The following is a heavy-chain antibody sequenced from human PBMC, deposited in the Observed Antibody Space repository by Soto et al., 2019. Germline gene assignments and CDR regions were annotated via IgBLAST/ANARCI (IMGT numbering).Heavy chain of an antibody. CDR2: TSYSGST. J-gene: IGHJ2*01. V-gene: IGHV4-31*03. CDR3: ARDEGAQFDWYFDL. Sequence: QVQLQESGPGLVKPSQTLSLTCSVSGDSISSGGYYWNWIRQLPGKGLEWIGYTSYSGSTYYNPSLHCRATISVDTSKNQFSLKLTSVTAADTAVYYCARDEGAQFDWYFDLWGRGTLVTVSS. CDR1: GDSISSGGYY.